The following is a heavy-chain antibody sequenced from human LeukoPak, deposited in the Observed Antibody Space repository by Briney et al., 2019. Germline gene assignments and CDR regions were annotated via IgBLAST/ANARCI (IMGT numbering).Heavy chain of an antibody. CDR3: ARGRIAARTPYFDY. Sequence: GGSLRLSCAASGFTVSSNYMIWFGHAPGKGLELVSVIYSGGSTYYADSVKGRFTISRDNSKNTLYLQMNSLRAEDTAVYYCARGRIAARTPYFDYWGQGTLVTVSS. D-gene: IGHD6-6*01. CDR2: IYSGGST. V-gene: IGHV3-53*01. J-gene: IGHJ4*02. CDR1: GFTVSSNY.